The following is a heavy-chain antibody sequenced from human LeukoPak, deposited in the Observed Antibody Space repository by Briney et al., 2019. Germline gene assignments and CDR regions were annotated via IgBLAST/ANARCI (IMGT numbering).Heavy chain of an antibody. D-gene: IGHD2-2*01. CDR1: GYSFTSYW. CDR2: IYPGDSDT. V-gene: IGHV5-51*07. Sequence: GESLKISCKGSGYSFTSYWIGWVHQMPGKGLEWMGIIYPGDSDTRYSPSFQGQVTISADKSISTAYLQWSSLKASDTAMYYCARHYCSSTSCYDLGTSFDYWGQGTLVTVSS. J-gene: IGHJ4*02. CDR3: ARHYCSSTSCYDLGTSFDY.